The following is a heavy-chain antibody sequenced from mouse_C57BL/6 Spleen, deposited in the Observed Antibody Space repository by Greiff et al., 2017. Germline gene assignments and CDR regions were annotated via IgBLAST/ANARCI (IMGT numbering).Heavy chain of an antibody. Sequence: EVMLVESGGGLVQPGGSLSLSCAASGFTFTDYYMSWVRQPPGKALEWLGFIRNKANGYTTEYSASVKGRFTISRDNSQSILYLQMNALRAEDRATYYCARYMTRYAMDYWGQGTSVTVSS. CDR2: IRNKANGYTT. V-gene: IGHV7-3*01. CDR3: ARYMTRYAMDY. J-gene: IGHJ4*01. CDR1: GFTFTDYY.